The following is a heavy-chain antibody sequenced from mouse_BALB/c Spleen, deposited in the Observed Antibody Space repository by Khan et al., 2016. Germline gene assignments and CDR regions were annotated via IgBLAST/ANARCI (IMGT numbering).Heavy chain of an antibody. CDR2: INTYTGEP. D-gene: IGHD2-14*01. Sequence: QIQLVQSGPELKKPGETVKISCKASGYTFTNYGMNWVKQAPGKGLKRMGWINTYTGEPTYADDFKGRFAFSLETSASTAYLQINNLKNEDTATYFCARGKVRRGYFDVWGAGTTVTVSS. CDR3: ARGKVRRGYFDV. CDR1: GYTFTNYG. J-gene: IGHJ1*01. V-gene: IGHV9-3-1*01.